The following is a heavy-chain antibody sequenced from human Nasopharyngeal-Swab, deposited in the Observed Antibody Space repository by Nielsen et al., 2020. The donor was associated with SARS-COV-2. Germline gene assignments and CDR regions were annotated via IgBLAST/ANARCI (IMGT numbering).Heavy chain of an antibody. CDR2: ISGSGGTT. V-gene: IGHV3-23*01. J-gene: IGHJ4*02. Sequence: GESLKISCAASGFTCSSYAMSWVRQAPGKGLEWVSAISGSGGTTYYADSVKGRFTISRDNSKNTLYLQMNSLRAEDTAVYYCAKDRSLYRSSTSCSKKFDSWGQGTLVTVSS. CDR1: GFTCSSYA. D-gene: IGHD2-2*01. CDR3: AKDRSLYRSSTSCSKKFDS.